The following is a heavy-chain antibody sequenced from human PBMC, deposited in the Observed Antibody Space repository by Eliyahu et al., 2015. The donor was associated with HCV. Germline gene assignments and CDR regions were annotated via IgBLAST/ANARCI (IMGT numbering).Heavy chain of an antibody. CDR3: TTGAPGGFDYYLDV. D-gene: IGHD3-10*01. J-gene: IGHJ6*03. CDR2: IKSKTDGGTT. CDR1: GFTFSXAW. Sequence: EVQLVESGGGLVKPGGSLRLSCAASGFTFSXAWMXWVRQXPGKGXXGIGRIKSKTDGGTTDYAAPVKGRFTISRDDSKSTLYLQMNSLKTEDTAVYYCTTGAPGGFDYYLDVWGQGTTVTVSS. V-gene: IGHV3-15*01.